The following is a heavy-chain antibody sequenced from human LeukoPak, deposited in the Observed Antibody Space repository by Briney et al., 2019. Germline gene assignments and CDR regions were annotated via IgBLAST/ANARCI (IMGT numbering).Heavy chain of an antibody. D-gene: IGHD2/OR15-2a*01. CDR1: GGSISISNYY. V-gene: IGHV4-39*01. CDR3: ARENPKNSDF. CDR2: IYYSGST. J-gene: IGHJ4*02. Sequence: SETLSLTCTVSGGSISISNYYWGWIRQPPGKGLEWIGSIYYSGSTYYNPSLKSRVTISVGTSKNQFSLKLSSVTAADTTVYYCARENPKNSDFWGQGTLVTVSS.